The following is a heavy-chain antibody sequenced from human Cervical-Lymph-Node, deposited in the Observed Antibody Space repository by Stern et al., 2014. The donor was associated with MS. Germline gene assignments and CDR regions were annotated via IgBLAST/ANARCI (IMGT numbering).Heavy chain of an antibody. CDR3: ARGTRGLDV. J-gene: IGHJ6*02. V-gene: IGHV1-2*06. CDR2: INCNTGYT. CDR1: GYTFTAFY. Sequence: QVQLVQSGAEVKKPGASVKVSCKASGYTFTAFYIDWVRQAPGHGLEWMGRINCNTGYTTYAQKIQGRVTMTRDTSVSTVDMELSGLTSDDTAVYYCARGTRGLDVWGQGTTVTVSS.